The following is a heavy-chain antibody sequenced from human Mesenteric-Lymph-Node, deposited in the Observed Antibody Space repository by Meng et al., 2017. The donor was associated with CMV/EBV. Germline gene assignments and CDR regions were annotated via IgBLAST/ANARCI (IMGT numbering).Heavy chain of an antibody. J-gene: IGHJ4*02. D-gene: IGHD3-9*01. CDR3: ARGSSYDILTGYFDY. Sequence: QVQLHQWGAGRLKPSETRSVTCAVYGGSFSGYYWNWIRQSPEKGLEWIGEINHSGSTTYNPSFTSRIIISVDTSTNQISLNMSSVTAADTAVYYCARGSSYDILTGYFDYWGQGALVTVSS. V-gene: IGHV4-34*01. CDR1: GGSFSGYY. CDR2: INHSGST.